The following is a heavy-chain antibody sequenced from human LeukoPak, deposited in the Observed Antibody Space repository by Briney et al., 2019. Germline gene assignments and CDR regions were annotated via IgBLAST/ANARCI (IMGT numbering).Heavy chain of an antibody. CDR1: GHTFTSYD. CDR2: MNPNSGNT. CDR3: ARGPLLGNDFWSGYYNAWYYYYGMDV. V-gene: IGHV1-8*01. Sequence: GASVKVSCKASGHTFTSYDINWVRQATGQGLEWMGWMNPNSGNTGYAQKFQGRVTMTRNTSISTAYMELSSLRSEDTAVYYCARGPLLGNDFWSGYYNAWYYYYGMDVWGQGTTVTVSS. D-gene: IGHD3-3*01. J-gene: IGHJ6*02.